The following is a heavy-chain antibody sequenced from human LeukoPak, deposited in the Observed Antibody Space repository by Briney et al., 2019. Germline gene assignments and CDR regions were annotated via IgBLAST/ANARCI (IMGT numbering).Heavy chain of an antibody. CDR3: ARGVYYDSSGYDSIDGFDP. D-gene: IGHD3-22*01. Sequence: SETLSLTCTVSGGSISSYYWSWIRQPAGKGLEWIGRIYTSGSTNYNPSLKSRVTMSVDTPKNQFSLKLSSVTAADTAVYYCARGVYYDSSGYDSIDGFDPWGQGTLVTVSS. V-gene: IGHV4-4*07. J-gene: IGHJ5*02. CDR1: GGSISSYY. CDR2: IYTSGST.